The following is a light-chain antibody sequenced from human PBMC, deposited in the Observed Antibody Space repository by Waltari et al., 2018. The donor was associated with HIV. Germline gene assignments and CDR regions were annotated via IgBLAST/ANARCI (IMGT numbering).Light chain of an antibody. J-gene: IGKJ1*01. V-gene: IGKV3-15*01. Sequence: TQPPATLSSSPGQRVTLSCRASQTAGANVAWYKKKPGQAHRLLIFGASTRASVIPDRFSGSGSGTDFTLTISSLQSEDFAIYYCQQYNRWPWTFGQGTRVEV. CDR2: GAS. CDR3: QQYNRWPWT. CDR1: QTAGAN.